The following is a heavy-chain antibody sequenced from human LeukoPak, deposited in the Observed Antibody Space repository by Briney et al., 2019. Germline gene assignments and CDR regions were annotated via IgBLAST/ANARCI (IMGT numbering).Heavy chain of an antibody. CDR2: IIPIFGTA. V-gene: IGHV1-69*13. D-gene: IGHD3-9*01. CDR3: ARHNEGASVLRYFDWLLAYFDY. J-gene: IGHJ4*02. CDR1: GGTFSSYA. Sequence: ASVKVSCKASGGTFSSYAISWVRQAPGQGLEWMGGIIPIFGTANYAQKFQGRVTITADESTSTAYMELSSLRSEDTAVYYCARHNEGASVLRYFDWLLAYFDYWGQGTLVTVSS.